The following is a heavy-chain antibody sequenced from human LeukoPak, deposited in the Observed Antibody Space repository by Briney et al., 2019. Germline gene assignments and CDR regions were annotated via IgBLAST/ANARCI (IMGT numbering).Heavy chain of an antibody. V-gene: IGHV1-69*01. J-gene: IGHJ6*02. CDR3: ARGLGWLRDSGYYYGLDV. Sequence: PVKVSCKASGGTFSTYAITWVRQAPGQGLEWMGGIIPIFGRANYAQRFQGRITITADDSTSTAYMELSSLRSEDTAVYYCARGLGWLRDSGYYYGLDVWGQGTTVTVSS. CDR1: GGTFSTYA. CDR2: IIPIFGRA. D-gene: IGHD5-12*01.